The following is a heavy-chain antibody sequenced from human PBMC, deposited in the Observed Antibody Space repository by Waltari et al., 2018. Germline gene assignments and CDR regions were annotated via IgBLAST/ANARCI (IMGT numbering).Heavy chain of an antibody. CDR3: ARVRSGSGWYHDF. D-gene: IGHD6-19*01. V-gene: IGHV3-33*01. CDR1: GFTFRNFG. J-gene: IGHJ4*02. Sequence: QVQLAESGGGVVQPGRSLRLSCAASGFTFRNFGMQWVRQAPGKGREWVAVIWDDGRNKYYADSVKGRFTISRDNAKNTLYLEMNSLRAEDTAVYYCARVRSGSGWYHDFWGQGTLVTVSP. CDR2: IWDDGRNK.